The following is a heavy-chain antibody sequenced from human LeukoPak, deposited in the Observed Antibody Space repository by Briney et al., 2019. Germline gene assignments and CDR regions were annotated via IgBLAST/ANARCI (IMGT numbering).Heavy chain of an antibody. CDR1: DGSISYY. Sequence: SETLSLTCSATDGSISYYWSWIRQPPGKGLEWIGYIHYSGSANYNPSLKSRVTMSIDTSKNQFSLKLSSVTAADTAIYYCARVSSAARHYYMDVWGKGTTVTVSS. D-gene: IGHD6-6*01. V-gene: IGHV4-59*01. CDR2: IHYSGSA. J-gene: IGHJ6*03. CDR3: ARVSSAARHYYMDV.